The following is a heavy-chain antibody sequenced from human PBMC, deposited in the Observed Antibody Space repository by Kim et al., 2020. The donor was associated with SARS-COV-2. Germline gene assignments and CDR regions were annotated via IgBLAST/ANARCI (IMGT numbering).Heavy chain of an antibody. V-gene: IGHV3-30*04. CDR2: ISYDGSNK. D-gene: IGHD3-10*01. J-gene: IGHJ6*01. CDR1: GFTFSSYA. Sequence: GGSLRLSCAASGFTFSSYAMHWVRQAPGKGLEWVAVISYDGSNKYYADSVKGRFTISRDNSKNTLYLQMNSLRAEDTAVYYCARDRSIRGVIIDYYYGM. CDR3: ARDRSIRGVIIDYYYGM.